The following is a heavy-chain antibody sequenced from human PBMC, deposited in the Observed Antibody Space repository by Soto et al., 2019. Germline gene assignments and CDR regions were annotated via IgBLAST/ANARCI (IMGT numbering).Heavy chain of an antibody. Sequence: GGSLRLSCAASGFMFSAYAMLWVRQAPGKGLEWVAAISYDVTNKYYADSIKGRFTISRDNSANTLFLQVNSLRREDTAMYYCARDRSPYSSGWYGIDFWGHGTLVSVSS. D-gene: IGHD6-19*01. V-gene: IGHV3-30*04. CDR2: ISYDVTNK. CDR3: ARDRSPYSSGWYGIDF. J-gene: IGHJ4*01. CDR1: GFMFSAYA.